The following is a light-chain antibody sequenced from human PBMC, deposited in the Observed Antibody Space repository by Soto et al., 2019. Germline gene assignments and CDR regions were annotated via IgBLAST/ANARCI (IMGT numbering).Light chain of an antibody. CDR1: SSNIGGNT. V-gene: IGLV1-44*01. CDR2: GND. J-gene: IGLJ2*01. CDR3: ASWDASLNGRF. Sequence: QSVLTQPPSASGTPGQRITISCSGGSSNIGGNTINWYQQLPGAAPKVVIYGNDHRPSGVPDRFSGSKSGTSASLAISGLQSEDEADNYCASWDASLNGRFFGGGPKLTVL.